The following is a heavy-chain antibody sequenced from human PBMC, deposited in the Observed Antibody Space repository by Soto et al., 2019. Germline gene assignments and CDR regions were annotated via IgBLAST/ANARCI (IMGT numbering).Heavy chain of an antibody. CDR2: ISYDGSNK. D-gene: IGHD6-19*01. CDR1: GFTFSSYA. V-gene: IGHV3-30-3*01. CDR3: ARGFIAVAGTPEVGY. Sequence: QVQLVESGGGVVQPGRSLRLSCAASGFTFSSYAMHWVRQAPGKGLEWVAVISYDGSNKYYADSVKGRFTISRDNSKNTLYLQMNSLRAEDTAVYYCARGFIAVAGTPEVGYWGQGTLVTVSS. J-gene: IGHJ4*02.